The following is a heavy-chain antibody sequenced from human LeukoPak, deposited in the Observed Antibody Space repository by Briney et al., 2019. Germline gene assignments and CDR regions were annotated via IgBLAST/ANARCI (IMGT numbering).Heavy chain of an antibody. Sequence: GGSLRLSCAASGFTFSSYGMHWVRQAPGKGLEWVAVIWYDGSNKYYADSVKGRFTISRDSSKNTLYLQMNSLRAEDTAVYYCAKEYYDFWCGYYPRGWFDPWGQGTLVTVSS. CDR1: GFTFSSYG. CDR2: IWYDGSNK. J-gene: IGHJ5*02. D-gene: IGHD3-3*01. V-gene: IGHV3-33*06. CDR3: AKEYYDFWCGYYPRGWFDP.